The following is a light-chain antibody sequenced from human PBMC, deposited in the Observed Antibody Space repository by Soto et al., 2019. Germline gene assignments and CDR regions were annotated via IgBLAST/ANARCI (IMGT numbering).Light chain of an antibody. J-gene: IGKJ3*01. CDR3: QQYNNWPFT. CDR1: QSVSSN. V-gene: IGKV3-15*01. CDR2: GAS. Sequence: DIVMTHSPDTLSVSPGERATLSCRASQSVSSNLAWYQQRPGQAPRLLISGASTRATGIPARFSGSGSGTEFTLTISSLQSEDFALYYCQQYNNWPFTFGPGTKVDI.